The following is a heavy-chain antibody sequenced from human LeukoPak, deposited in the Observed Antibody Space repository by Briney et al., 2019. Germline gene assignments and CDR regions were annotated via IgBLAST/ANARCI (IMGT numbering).Heavy chain of an antibody. D-gene: IGHD6-19*01. Sequence: GGSLRLSCAASGFTFSSNAMHWVRQAPGKGLEWVAIISYDGSNKYYADSVKGRFTISRDNAKNSLYLQMNSLRAEDTAVYYCARDHFTVAGNLDYWGQGTLVTVSS. V-gene: IGHV3-30*04. CDR1: GFTFSSNA. J-gene: IGHJ4*02. CDR3: ARDHFTVAGNLDY. CDR2: ISYDGSNK.